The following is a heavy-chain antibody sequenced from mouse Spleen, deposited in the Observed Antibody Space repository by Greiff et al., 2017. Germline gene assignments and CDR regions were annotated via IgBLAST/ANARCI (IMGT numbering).Heavy chain of an antibody. Sequence: QVQLQQPGAELVRPGTSVKLSCKASGYTFTSYWMHWVKQRPGQGLEWIGVIDPSDSYTNYNQKFKGKATLTVDTSSSTAYMQLSSLTSEDSAVYYCARQGYYDSSDFDYWGQGTTLTVSS. CDR3: ARQGYYDSSDFDY. CDR1: GYTFTSYW. J-gene: IGHJ2*01. CDR2: IDPSDSYT. V-gene: IGHV1-59*01. D-gene: IGHD1-1*01.